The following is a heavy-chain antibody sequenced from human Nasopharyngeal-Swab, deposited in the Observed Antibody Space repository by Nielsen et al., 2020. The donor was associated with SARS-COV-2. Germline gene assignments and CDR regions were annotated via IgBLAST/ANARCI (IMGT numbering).Heavy chain of an antibody. CDR3: ARDSYDSSGYYNNWFDP. CDR2: LTSDGAST. CDR1: GFTFSSYV. J-gene: IGHJ5*02. Sequence: GGSLRLSCAASGFTFSSYVMSWVRQAPGKGLEWVSGLTSDGASTDYADSVKGRFTISRDTSKNTVYMQMNSLRAEDTAVYYCARDSYDSSGYYNNWFDPWGQGTLVTVSS. D-gene: IGHD3-22*01. V-gene: IGHV3-23*01.